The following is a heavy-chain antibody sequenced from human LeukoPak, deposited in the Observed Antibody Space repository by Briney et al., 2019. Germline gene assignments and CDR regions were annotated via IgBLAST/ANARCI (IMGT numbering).Heavy chain of an antibody. D-gene: IGHD3-9*01. CDR2: ISWNSGSI. J-gene: IGHJ4*02. CDR3: AKDTRDILTGYYNTAFDY. Sequence: GGSLRLSCAASGFTFDDYAMHWARQAPGKGLEWVSGISWNSGSIGYADSVKGRFTISRDNAKNSLYLQMNSLRAEDTALYYCAKDTRDILTGYYNTAFDYWGQGTLVTVSS. V-gene: IGHV3-9*01. CDR1: GFTFDDYA.